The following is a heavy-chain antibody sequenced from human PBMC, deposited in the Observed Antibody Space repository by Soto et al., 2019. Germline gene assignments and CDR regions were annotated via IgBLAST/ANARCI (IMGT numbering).Heavy chain of an antibody. CDR1: GYSFTSYW. Sequence: EVQLVQSEAEVKKPGESLRISCKGSGYSFTSYWITWVRQKPGKGLEWMGNIDPSDSYANYSPSFRGHVTLSADKSINPAYLHLGRLKASDTAINSGAGYRADDCCSGAVPGGQGSVVTVSS. J-gene: IGHJ1*01. V-gene: IGHV5-10-1*03. D-gene: IGHD2-2*01. CDR3: AGYRADDCCSGAVP. CDR2: IDPSDSYA.